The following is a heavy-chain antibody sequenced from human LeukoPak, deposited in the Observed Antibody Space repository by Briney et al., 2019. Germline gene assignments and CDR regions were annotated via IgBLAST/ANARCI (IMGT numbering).Heavy chain of an antibody. CDR1: GFDLITYE. V-gene: IGHV3-48*03. J-gene: IGHJ5*02. Sequence: GGSLRLSCAASGFDLITYEMNWVRQAPGKGLEWIADITISGHTKNYADSVKARFTISRDNARTSLYLQMNSLRVEDTGVYYCARGDPHADLWGQGTLVTVSS. CDR2: ITISGHTK. CDR3: ARGDPHADL.